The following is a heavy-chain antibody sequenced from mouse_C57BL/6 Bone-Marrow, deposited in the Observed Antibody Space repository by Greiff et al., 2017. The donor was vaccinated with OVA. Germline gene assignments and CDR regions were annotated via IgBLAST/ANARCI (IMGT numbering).Heavy chain of an antibody. CDR2: IYPGSGST. Sequence: VKLQQPGAELVKPGASVKMSCKASGYTFTSYWITWVKQRPGQGLEWIGDIYPGSGSTNYNEKFKSKATLTVDTSSSTAYMQLSSLTSEDSAVYYCARETTVVGAMDYWGQGTSVTVSS. D-gene: IGHD1-1*01. CDR3: ARETTVVGAMDY. J-gene: IGHJ4*01. CDR1: GYTFTSYW. V-gene: IGHV1-55*01.